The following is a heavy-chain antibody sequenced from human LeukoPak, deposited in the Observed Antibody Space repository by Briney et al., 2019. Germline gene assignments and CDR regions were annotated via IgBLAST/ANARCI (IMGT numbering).Heavy chain of an antibody. CDR2: ISHDGSNK. Sequence: PGRSLRLSCAASGFTFSSYAMHWVRQAPGKGLEWVAVISHDGSNKYYADSVKGRFTISRDNSKNTLYLQMNSLRAEDTAVYYCARPFPGGLGYYFDYWGQGTLVTVSS. J-gene: IGHJ4*02. V-gene: IGHV3-30*04. D-gene: IGHD1-26*01. CDR3: ARPFPGGLGYYFDY. CDR1: GFTFSSYA.